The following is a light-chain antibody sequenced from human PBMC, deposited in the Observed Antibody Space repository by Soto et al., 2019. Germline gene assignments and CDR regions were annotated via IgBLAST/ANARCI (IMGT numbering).Light chain of an antibody. CDR2: GNS. V-gene: IGLV1-40*01. CDR1: SSNIGAGHD. Sequence: QSVLTQSPSVSGAPGQRVTISCTGSSSNIGAGHDVHWYQQLPGTAPKLLIYGNSNRPSGVPDRFSGSRSGTSASLAITGLQAEDEADYYCQSYDSSRSGVVFGGGTKLTVL. CDR3: QSYDSSRSGVV. J-gene: IGLJ2*01.